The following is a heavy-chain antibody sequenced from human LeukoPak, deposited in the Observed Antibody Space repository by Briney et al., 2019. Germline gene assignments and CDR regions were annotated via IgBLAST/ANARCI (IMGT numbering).Heavy chain of an antibody. V-gene: IGHV4-34*01. D-gene: IGHD5-18*01. J-gene: IGHJ4*02. CDR2: INHSGST. CDR1: GGSFSGYY. CDR3: ARGQLAMVYFDY. Sequence: SETLSLTCAVYGGSFSGYYWSWIRQPPGKGLEWIGEINHSGSTNYNPSLKSRVTISVDTSKNQFSLKLSSVTAADTAVYYCARGQLAMVYFDYWGQGTLVTVSS.